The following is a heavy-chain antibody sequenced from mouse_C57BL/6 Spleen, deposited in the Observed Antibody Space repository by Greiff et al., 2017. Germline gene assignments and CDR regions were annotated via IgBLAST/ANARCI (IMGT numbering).Heavy chain of an antibody. Sequence: ESGPGLVKPSQSLSLTCSVTGYSITSGYYWNWIRQFPGNKLEWMGYISYDGSNNYNPSLKNRISITRDTSKNQFFLKLNSVTTEDTATYYCAKESFNWDWYFDVWGTGTTVTVSS. CDR2: ISYDGSN. D-gene: IGHD4-1*02. CDR3: AKESFNWDWYFDV. CDR1: GYSITSGYY. J-gene: IGHJ1*03. V-gene: IGHV3-6*01.